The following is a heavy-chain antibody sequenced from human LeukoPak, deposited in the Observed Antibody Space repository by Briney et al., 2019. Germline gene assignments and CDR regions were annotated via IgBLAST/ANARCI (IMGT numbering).Heavy chain of an antibody. J-gene: IGHJ4*02. CDR3: ARDPGHCSSTSCYGEFLFDY. Sequence: GGSLRLSCAASGFTFSSYEMNWVRQAPGKGLEWVSYISSSGSTIYYADSVKGRFTISRDNAKNSLYLQMNSLRAEDTAVYYCARDPGHCSSTSCYGEFLFDYWGQGTLVTVSS. V-gene: IGHV3-48*03. CDR2: ISSSGSTI. CDR1: GFTFSSYE. D-gene: IGHD2-2*01.